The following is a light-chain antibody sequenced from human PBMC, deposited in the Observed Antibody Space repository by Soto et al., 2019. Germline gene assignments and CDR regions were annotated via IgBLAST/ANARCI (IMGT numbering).Light chain of an antibody. CDR1: SSNVGSYKL. J-gene: IGLJ1*01. Sequence: QSALTQPASVSGSPGQSITISCTGTSSNVGSYKLVSWYQQHPGKAPKLMIFEVNKRPSGVSNRFSGSKSGNTASLTISGLQAEDEADYYCSSYTSSGLYVFGTGTKLTVL. CDR2: EVN. CDR3: SSYTSSGLYV. V-gene: IGLV2-14*02.